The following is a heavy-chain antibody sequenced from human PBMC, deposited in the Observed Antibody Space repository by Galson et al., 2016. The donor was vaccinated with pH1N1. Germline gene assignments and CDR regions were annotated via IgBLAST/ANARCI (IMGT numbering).Heavy chain of an antibody. CDR2: INEDGSVK. CDR3: MGAIAEARGLAFNI. V-gene: IGHV3-7*01. D-gene: IGHD6-13*01. J-gene: IGHJ3*02. Sequence: SLRLSCAVSGFTFSDCWMNWVRQAPGKELEWMANINEDGSVKNYGDSVRGRFTISRDNAKNSLYLQLNSLRAEETAVYYCMGAIAEARGLAFNIWGQGTMVTVSS. CDR1: GFTFSDCW.